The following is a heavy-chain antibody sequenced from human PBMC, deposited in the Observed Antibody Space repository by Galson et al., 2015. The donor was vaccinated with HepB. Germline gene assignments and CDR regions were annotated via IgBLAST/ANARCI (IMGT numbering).Heavy chain of an antibody. D-gene: IGHD6-13*01. CDR2: ISAYNGNT. J-gene: IGHJ6*02. V-gene: IGHV1-18*04. CDR1: GYTFTSYG. Sequence: SVKVSCKASGYTFTSYGISWVRQAPGQGLEWMGWISAYNGNTNYAQKLQGRVTMTTDTSTSTAYMELRSLRSDDTAVYYCARDGPYSSSWYPPSYYYYGMDAWGQGTTVTVSS. CDR3: ARDGPYSSSWYPPSYYYYGMDA.